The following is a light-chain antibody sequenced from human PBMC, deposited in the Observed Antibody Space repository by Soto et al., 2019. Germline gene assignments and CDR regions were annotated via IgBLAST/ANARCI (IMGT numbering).Light chain of an antibody. CDR2: NVN. Sequence: QSALTQSASVSGSPGQSITISCTGTSSDVGNYNYVSWYQQHPGEVPKLIIFNVNNRPSGVSNRFSGSKSGNTASLTISGLQAEDEADYYCIAFTSSTTYVFGTGTKVTVL. CDR1: SSDVGNYNY. CDR3: IAFTSSTTYV. V-gene: IGLV2-14*01. J-gene: IGLJ1*01.